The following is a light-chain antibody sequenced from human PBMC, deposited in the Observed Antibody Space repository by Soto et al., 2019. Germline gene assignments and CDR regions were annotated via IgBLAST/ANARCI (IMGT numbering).Light chain of an antibody. CDR2: GAS. CDR1: QSLSCD. J-gene: IGKJ2*01. Sequence: EIVISQSPPTQSVSPGERATLSCRASQSLSCDLDWYQQKPGQAPTLLIYGASTRATGNPARFSGSGSGTEFTLTISSLQSEDFASYYCQHHNNWPPKYTFGQRTKVDIK. CDR3: QHHNNWPPKYT. V-gene: IGKV3-15*01.